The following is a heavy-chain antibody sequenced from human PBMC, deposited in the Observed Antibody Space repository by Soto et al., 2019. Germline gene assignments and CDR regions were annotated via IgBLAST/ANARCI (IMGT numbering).Heavy chain of an antibody. CDR3: AKDYGDYRYYYGMDV. CDR2: ISYDGSNK. Sequence: QVQLVESGGGVVQPGRSLRLSCAASGFTFSSYAMHWVRQAPGKGLEWVAVISYDGSNKYYADSVKGRFTISRDNSKNXXXXXXNSLRAEDTXXYYCAKDYGDYRYYYGMDVWGQGTTVTVSS. D-gene: IGHD4-17*01. V-gene: IGHV3-30-3*02. J-gene: IGHJ6*02. CDR1: GFTFSSYA.